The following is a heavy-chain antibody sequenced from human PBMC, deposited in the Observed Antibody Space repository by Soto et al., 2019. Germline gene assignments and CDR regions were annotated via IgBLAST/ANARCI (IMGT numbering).Heavy chain of an antibody. J-gene: IGHJ4*02. CDR2: INAGNGNT. D-gene: IGHD3-3*01. V-gene: IGHV1-3*01. CDR3: ARDLGITIFGVAISNYFDY. CDR1: GYTFTSYA. Sequence: GASVKVSCKASGYTFTSYAMHWVRQAPGQRLEWMGWINAGNGNTKYSQKFQGRVTITRDTSASTAYMELSNLRSEDTAVYYCARDLGITIFGVAISNYFDYWGQGTLVTVSS.